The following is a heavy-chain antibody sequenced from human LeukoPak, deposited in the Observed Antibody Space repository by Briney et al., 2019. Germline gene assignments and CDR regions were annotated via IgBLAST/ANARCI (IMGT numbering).Heavy chain of an antibody. V-gene: IGHV4-4*02. CDR3: AREGGFYRPLDY. J-gene: IGHJ4*02. Sequence: SETLSLTCDVSGGSVTSTNWWTWVRHPPGTGLEWIGEVHLDGRTNYNPSLKSRLIMSVDLPENHISLKLTSVTAADTAVYYCAREGGFYRPLDYAGKGTLVTVPS. CDR1: GGSVTSTNW. D-gene: IGHD3-3*01. CDR2: VHLDGRT.